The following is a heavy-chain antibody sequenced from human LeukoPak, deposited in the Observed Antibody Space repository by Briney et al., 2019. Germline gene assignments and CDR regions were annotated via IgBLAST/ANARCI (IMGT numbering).Heavy chain of an antibody. Sequence: GGSLRLSCAASGFTFSNYEMNWVRQAPGKGLEWVSYISISGSTIYYADSVKGRFTISRDNAKNSLYLQMNSLRAEDTAVYYCARDRSGYDFYDAFDIWGQGTMVTVSS. V-gene: IGHV3-48*03. D-gene: IGHD5-12*01. J-gene: IGHJ3*02. CDR2: ISISGSTI. CDR1: GFTFSNYE. CDR3: ARDRSGYDFYDAFDI.